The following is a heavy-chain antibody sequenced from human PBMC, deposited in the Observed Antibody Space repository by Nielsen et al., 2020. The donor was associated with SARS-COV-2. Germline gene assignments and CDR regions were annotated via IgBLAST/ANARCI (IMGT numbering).Heavy chain of an antibody. Sequence: VRQAPGKGLEWVSYISSSSSTIYYADSVKGRFTISRDNAKNSLYLQMNSLRDEDTAVYYCARDDIVVVPAAIRANYYYHYMDVWGKGTTVTVSS. CDR3: ARDDIVVVPAAIRANYYYHYMDV. CDR2: ISSSSSTI. V-gene: IGHV3-48*02. D-gene: IGHD2-2*02. J-gene: IGHJ6*03.